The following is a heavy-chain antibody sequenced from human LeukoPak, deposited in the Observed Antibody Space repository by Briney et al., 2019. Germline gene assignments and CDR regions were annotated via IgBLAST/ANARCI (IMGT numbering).Heavy chain of an antibody. J-gene: IGHJ3*02. CDR3: ARDPSSIPPGDVFDI. CDR2: IYSGGST. V-gene: IGHV3-66*01. D-gene: IGHD6-25*01. CDR1: GFSFTNYA. Sequence: PGGSLRLSCAASGFSFTNYAMSWVRQAPARGPEWVSVIYSGGSTYYADSVKGRFTISRDNSKNTLYLQMNSLRAEDTAVYYCARDPSSIPPGDVFDIWGQGTMVTVSS.